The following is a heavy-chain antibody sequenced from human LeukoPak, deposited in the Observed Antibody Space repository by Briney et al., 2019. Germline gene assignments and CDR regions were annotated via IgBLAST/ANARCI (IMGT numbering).Heavy chain of an antibody. D-gene: IGHD3-10*01. V-gene: IGHV3-23*01. J-gene: IGHJ4*02. Sequence: PGGSLRLPCAASGFTFSSHAMNWVRQAPGKGLEWVSGISGSGGSTYYADSVKGRFTISRDNSNNTLYLQMNSLRAEDTAVYYCAKEWQQSYWGQGTLVTVSS. CDR3: AKEWQQSY. CDR1: GFTFSSHA. CDR2: ISGSGGST.